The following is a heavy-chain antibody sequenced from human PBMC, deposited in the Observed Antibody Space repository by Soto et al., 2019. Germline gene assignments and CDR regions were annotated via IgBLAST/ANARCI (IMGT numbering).Heavy chain of an antibody. Sequence: QVHLVESGGGVVQPGTSLRLYCAASGFTFSNYSMHWVRQAPGKGLEWVAVISYDGSNKYYADSVKGRFTISRDNSKNTLYLQMNSLRAEDTAVYYCAKDQGSGSIIDYWGQGTLVTVSS. J-gene: IGHJ4*02. V-gene: IGHV3-30*18. CDR3: AKDQGSGSIIDY. D-gene: IGHD1-26*01. CDR1: GFTFSNYS. CDR2: ISYDGSNK.